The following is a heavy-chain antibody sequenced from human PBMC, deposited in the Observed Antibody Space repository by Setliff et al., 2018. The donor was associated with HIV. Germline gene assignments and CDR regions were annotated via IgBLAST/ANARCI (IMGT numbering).Heavy chain of an antibody. J-gene: IGHJ4*02. D-gene: IGHD5-12*01. Sequence: PSETLSLTCTVSGGSISSISYYWGWIRQPPGKGLEWIGNINHSGSTNYNPSLKSRITISVDTSKKQFSLKLNSVTAADTAVYYCARQNSGYAPGPFDYWGQGILVTVPQ. CDR2: INHSGST. V-gene: IGHV4-39*01. CDR3: ARQNSGYAPGPFDY. CDR1: GGSISSISYY.